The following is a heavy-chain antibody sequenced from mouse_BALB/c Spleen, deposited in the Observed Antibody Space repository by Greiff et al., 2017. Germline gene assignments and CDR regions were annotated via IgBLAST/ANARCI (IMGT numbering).Heavy chain of an antibody. Sequence: QVQLQQPGAELVKPGASVKLSCKASGYTFTSYWMHWVKQRPGQGLEWIGEIDPSDSYTNYNQKFKGKATLTVDKSSSTAYMQLSSLTSEDSAVYYCARAGEDYWGQGTSVTVSS. V-gene: IGHV1-69*02. CDR2: IDPSDSYT. J-gene: IGHJ4*01. CDR1: GYTFTSYW. CDR3: ARAGEDY.